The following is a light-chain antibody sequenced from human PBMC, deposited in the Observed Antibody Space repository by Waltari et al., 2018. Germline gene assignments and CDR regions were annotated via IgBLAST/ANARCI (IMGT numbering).Light chain of an antibody. J-gene: IGKJ1*01. Sequence: DIQMTQSPSTLSAFVGDRVTITCRASQSVDTSLAWFQQKPGKPPKLLIYKASNLERGVPSRFSGSGLGTEFTLTISGLQPDDFATCYCQEYSSFSWTFGQGTKVEFK. CDR1: QSVDTS. CDR3: QEYSSFSWT. V-gene: IGKV1-5*03. CDR2: KAS.